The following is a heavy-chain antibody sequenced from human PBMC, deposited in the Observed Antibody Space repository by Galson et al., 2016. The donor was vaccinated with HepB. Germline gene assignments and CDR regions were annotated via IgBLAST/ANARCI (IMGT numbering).Heavy chain of an antibody. CDR2: ISLNSGST. CDR1: TYTFTKYY. Sequence: SVKVSCKASTYTFTKYYMHWVRQAPGQGLQWMGMISLNSGSTIYAQKFQGSVTMTRDTSTSTVYMELSSLRSEDTAVYYCARDELDTSVWDGGDYHYGMDVWGQGTTVIVSS. J-gene: IGHJ6*02. D-gene: IGHD6-19*01. V-gene: IGHV1-46*01. CDR3: ARDELDTSVWDGGDYHYGMDV.